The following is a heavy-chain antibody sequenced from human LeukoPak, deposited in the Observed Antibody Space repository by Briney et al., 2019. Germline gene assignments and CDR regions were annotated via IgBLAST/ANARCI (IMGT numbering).Heavy chain of an antibody. Sequence: GGSLRLSCAASGFTFSNFWMSWVRQAPGKGLEWVANIKQDGSEKYYVDSLKGRFTISRDNAKNSLYLQMNSLRAEDTAVYYCARDDDSSGWSWGQGTLVTVSS. CDR2: IKQDGSEK. CDR1: GFTFSNFW. D-gene: IGHD6-19*01. CDR3: ARDDDSSGWS. V-gene: IGHV3-7*01. J-gene: IGHJ5*02.